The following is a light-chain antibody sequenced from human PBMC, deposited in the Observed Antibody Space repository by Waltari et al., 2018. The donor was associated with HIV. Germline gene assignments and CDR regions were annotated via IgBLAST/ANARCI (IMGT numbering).Light chain of an antibody. Sequence: VVLTQSPVTLSLSPGERATLSCRASQNVNSDFVAWYQQKRGQPPRLLMYGASTTATDIPDRFSGSGSGTDFTLTISRLEYEDFAVYYCQQYGSTPYTFGRGTKLEIK. CDR3: QQYGSTPYT. J-gene: IGKJ2*01. CDR1: QNVNSDF. V-gene: IGKV3-20*01. CDR2: GAS.